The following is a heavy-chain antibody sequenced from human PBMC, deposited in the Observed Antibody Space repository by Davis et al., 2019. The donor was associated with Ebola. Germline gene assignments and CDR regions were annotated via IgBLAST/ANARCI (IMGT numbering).Heavy chain of an antibody. CDR3: ARALAAVGFNWFDP. Sequence: GESLKISCAASGFTFRTYGMHWVRQAPGKGLEWVSYISSSGSTIYYGDSVKGRFTISRDNAKNSLYLQMNSLRTEDTAVYYCARALAAVGFNWFDPWGQGTLVTVSS. D-gene: IGHD6-13*01. CDR1: GFTFRTYG. V-gene: IGHV3-48*04. CDR2: ISSSGSTI. J-gene: IGHJ5*02.